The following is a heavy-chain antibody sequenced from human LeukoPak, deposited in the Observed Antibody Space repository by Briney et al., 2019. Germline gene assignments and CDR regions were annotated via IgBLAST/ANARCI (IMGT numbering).Heavy chain of an antibody. CDR1: GFTFSSYS. CDR3: ARALPSPLYSGSYADAFDI. D-gene: IGHD1-26*01. V-gene: IGHV3-21*01. J-gene: IGHJ3*02. CDR2: ISCSSSYI. Sequence: GGSLRLSCAASGFTFSSYSMNWVRQAPGKGLEWVSPISCSSSYIYYADSVKGRFTISRDNAKNSLYLQMNSLRAEDTAVYYCARALPSPLYSGSYADAFDIWGQGTMVTVSS.